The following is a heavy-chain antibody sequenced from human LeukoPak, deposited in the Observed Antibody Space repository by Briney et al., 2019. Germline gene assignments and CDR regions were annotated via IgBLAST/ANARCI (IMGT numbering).Heavy chain of an antibody. Sequence: SETLSLTCTVSGGSISSSTDYWGWIREPTGKGLEWIANIYYSGSTYYNPSLKSRVTISVYTSKNQFSLKLSSVTAADTAVYYCARLRLGELSFMDVWGKGTTVTVSS. CDR1: GGSISSSTDY. CDR2: IYYSGST. CDR3: ARLRLGELSFMDV. J-gene: IGHJ6*04. V-gene: IGHV4-39*07. D-gene: IGHD3-16*02.